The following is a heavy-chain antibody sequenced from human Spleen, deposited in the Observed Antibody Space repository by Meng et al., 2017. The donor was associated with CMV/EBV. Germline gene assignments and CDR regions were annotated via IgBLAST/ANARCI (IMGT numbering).Heavy chain of an antibody. CDR3: ATDRAMVATTTRFED. D-gene: IGHD4/OR15-4a*01. V-gene: IGHV3-15*01. Sequence: GGSLRLSCAASGFTFSNAWMSWVRQAPGKGLEWVGRIKTKTDGGTTDYAEPVKDRFTISRDDSKNTLYLQMSSLETEDTAVYFCATDRAMVATTTRFEDWGQGTLVTVSS. CDR1: GFTFSNAW. J-gene: IGHJ4*02. CDR2: IKTKTDGGTT.